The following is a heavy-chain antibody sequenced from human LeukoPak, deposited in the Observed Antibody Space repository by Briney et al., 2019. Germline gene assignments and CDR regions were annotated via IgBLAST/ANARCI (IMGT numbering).Heavy chain of an antibody. Sequence: GASVKVSCKASGGTFSSYGISWVRQAPGQGLEWMGWISPYNGNTKYGQKLQGRLTMTTDTSTSTAYLELRSLVSDDTAVYYCARVPSFQTLDYWGQGTLVTVSS. V-gene: IGHV1-18*01. J-gene: IGHJ4*02. D-gene: IGHD4/OR15-4a*01. CDR1: GGTFSSYG. CDR2: ISPYNGNT. CDR3: ARVPSFQTLDY.